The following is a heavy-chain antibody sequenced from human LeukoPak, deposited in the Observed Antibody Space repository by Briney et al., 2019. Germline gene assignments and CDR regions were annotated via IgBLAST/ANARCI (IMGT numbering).Heavy chain of an antibody. J-gene: IGHJ4*02. CDR3: AREGLGGGGFDY. Sequence: GGSLRLSCAASGFSFSSYWMHWVRQAPGKGLVWVSRIISDGSGTTYADSVKGRFTISRDNAKNTLYLQMNSLRADDTAVYYCAREGLGGGGFDYWGQGTLVTVSS. CDR2: IISDGSGT. V-gene: IGHV3-74*01. D-gene: IGHD3-16*01. CDR1: GFSFSSYW.